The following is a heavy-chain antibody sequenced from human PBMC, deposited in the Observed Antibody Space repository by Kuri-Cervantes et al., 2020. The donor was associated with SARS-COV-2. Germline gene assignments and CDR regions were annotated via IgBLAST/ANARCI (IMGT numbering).Heavy chain of an antibody. V-gene: IGHV3-23*01. J-gene: IGHJ4*02. D-gene: IGHD6-19*01. CDR3: ATDSSGWFRDFDY. CDR1: GFTVSANY. CDR2: ISNSGGGA. Sequence: GGSLRLSCAASGFTVSANYMSWVRQAPGKGLEWVSSISNSGGGAYYADSVKGRFIISRDNSKQTLYLQMNSLRAEDTAIYYCATDSSGWFRDFDYWGQGTLVTVSS.